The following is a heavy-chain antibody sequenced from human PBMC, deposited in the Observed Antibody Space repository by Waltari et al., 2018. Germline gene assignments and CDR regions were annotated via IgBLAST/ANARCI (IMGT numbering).Heavy chain of an antibody. D-gene: IGHD2-8*01. CDR2: IYYSGGP. Sequence: QLQLQESGPGLVKPSETLSLTCTVSGGSISSSSYYWGWIRQPPGKGLEWIGSIYYSGGPYYNPSLKSRVTISVDTSKNQFALKLSSVTAADTAVYYWARSDGPGMVYAIDMRGADDRYYFDYWGQGTLVTVSS. J-gene: IGHJ4*02. CDR1: GGSISSSSYY. CDR3: ARSDGPGMVYAIDMRGADDRYYFDY. V-gene: IGHV4-39*01.